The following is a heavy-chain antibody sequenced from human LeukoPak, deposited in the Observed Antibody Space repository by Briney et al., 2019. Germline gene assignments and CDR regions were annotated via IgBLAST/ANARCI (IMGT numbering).Heavy chain of an antibody. V-gene: IGHV4-59*12. D-gene: IGHD7-27*01. CDR2: IYYSGST. J-gene: IGHJ4*02. CDR3: ARDRGTLGAHFDY. Sequence: PSETLSLTCTVSGGSISSYYWSWIRQPPGKGLEWIGYIYYSGSTNYNPSLKSRVTISVDTSKNQFSLKLSSVTAADTAVYYCARDRGTLGAHFDYWGQGTLVTVSS. CDR1: GGSISSYY.